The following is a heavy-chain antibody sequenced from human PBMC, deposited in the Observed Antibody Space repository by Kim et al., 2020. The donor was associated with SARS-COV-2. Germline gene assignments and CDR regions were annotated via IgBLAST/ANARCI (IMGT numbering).Heavy chain of an antibody. CDR3: ARNKRRHGDEGDFDC. CDR2: IYHSGST. Sequence: SETLSLTCAVSGGSISSSNWWSLVRQPPGKGQGWIGDIYHSGSTNYNPSLKSRVTISVDKSKNQFSLKLSSVTAADTAVYYCARNKRRHGDEGDFDCWGQGTLVTVSS. V-gene: IGHV4-4*02. J-gene: IGHJ4*02. D-gene: IGHD4-17*01. CDR1: GGSISSSNW.